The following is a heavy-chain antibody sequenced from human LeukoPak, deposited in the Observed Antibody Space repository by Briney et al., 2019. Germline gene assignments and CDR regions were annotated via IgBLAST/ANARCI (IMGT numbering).Heavy chain of an antibody. Sequence: SETLSLTCTVSGGSISSYYWSWIRQPPGKGLEWVGYIYYSGSTNYNPSLKSRVTISVDTSKNQFSLKLSSVTAAYTAVYYCARGGLRSSWYAEYFQHWGQGTLVTVSS. D-gene: IGHD6-13*01. CDR1: GGSISSYY. V-gene: IGHV4-59*01. CDR2: IYYSGST. J-gene: IGHJ1*01. CDR3: ARGGLRSSWYAEYFQH.